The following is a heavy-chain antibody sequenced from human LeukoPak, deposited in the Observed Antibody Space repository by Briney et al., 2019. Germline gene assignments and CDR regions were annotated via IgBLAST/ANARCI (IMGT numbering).Heavy chain of an antibody. V-gene: IGHV3-48*03. CDR1: GFTFSSYE. J-gene: IGHJ3*02. Sequence: PGGSLRLSCAASGFTFSSYEMNWVRQAPGKGLEGVSYISSSGSTIYYADSVKGRFTISRDNAKNSLYLQMNSLRAEDTAVYSCARETLINVDAFDIWGQGTMVTVSS. CDR3: ARETLINVDAFDI. D-gene: IGHD3-16*01. CDR2: ISSSGSTI.